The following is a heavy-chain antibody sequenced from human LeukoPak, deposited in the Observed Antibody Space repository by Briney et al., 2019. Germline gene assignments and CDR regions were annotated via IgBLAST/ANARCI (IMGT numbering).Heavy chain of an antibody. D-gene: IGHD6-19*01. Sequence: SETLSLTGTVSGGSISSYYWSWIRQPPGKGLEWIGYIYYSGSTNYNPSLKSRVTISVDTSKNQFSLKLSSVTAADTAVYYCARRSSSGWYSYFDYWGQGTLVTVSS. CDR3: ARRSSSGWYSYFDY. CDR1: GGSISSYY. V-gene: IGHV4-59*08. J-gene: IGHJ4*02. CDR2: IYYSGST.